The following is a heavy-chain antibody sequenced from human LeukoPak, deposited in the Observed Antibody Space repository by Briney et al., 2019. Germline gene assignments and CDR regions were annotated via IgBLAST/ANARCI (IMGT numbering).Heavy chain of an antibody. V-gene: IGHV3-23*01. Sequence: GGSLRLSCAASGFIVSNKYMTWVRQAPGKGLEWVSAISGGGGRTNYADSVKGRFTISRDNSKNTLYLQMNSLRAEDTAVYYCAKETQVLSGFDPWGQGTLVTVSS. CDR1: GFIVSNKY. CDR3: AKETQVLSGFDP. J-gene: IGHJ5*02. CDR2: ISGGGGRT. D-gene: IGHD4/OR15-4a*01.